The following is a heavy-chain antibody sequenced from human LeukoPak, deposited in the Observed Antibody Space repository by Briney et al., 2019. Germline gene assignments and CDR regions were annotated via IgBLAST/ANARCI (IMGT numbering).Heavy chain of an antibody. D-gene: IGHD4-17*01. Sequence: PGGSLRLSCAASGFTFSSYGMHWVRQAPGKGLEWVAFIRYDGSNKYYADSVKGRFTISRDNSKNTLYLQMYSLRDEDTAVYYCAKALLRSDRAYYFDYWGQGTLVTVSS. J-gene: IGHJ4*02. CDR1: GFTFSSYG. V-gene: IGHV3-30*02. CDR2: IRYDGSNK. CDR3: AKALLRSDRAYYFDY.